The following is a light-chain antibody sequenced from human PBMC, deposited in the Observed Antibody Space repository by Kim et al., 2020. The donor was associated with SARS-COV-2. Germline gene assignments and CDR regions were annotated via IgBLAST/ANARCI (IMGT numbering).Light chain of an antibody. Sequence: DIQMTQSPSSLSASVGDRVTITCRTSQSISSHLNWYHQKPGRAPKLLISAASTLQGGVPSRFSGSGSETDFTLTISSLQPEAFATYICKQSYISPFPFGPAIKVAIK. J-gene: IGKJ3*01. CDR1: QSISSH. CDR2: AAS. V-gene: IGKV1-39*01. CDR3: KQSYISPFP.